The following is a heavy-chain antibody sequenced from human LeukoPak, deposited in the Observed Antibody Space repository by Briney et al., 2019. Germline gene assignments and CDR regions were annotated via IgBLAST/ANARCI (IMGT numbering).Heavy chain of an antibody. V-gene: IGHV4-61*03. CDR1: GGSVGSGAYY. Sequence: PSETLSLTCTVSGGSVGSGAYYWSWIRQPPGRGLEWIGYMSYSGSTTYNPSLNSRVSISIDTSKNHFSLKLNSVTAADTAVYYCARETYCYDSSGRPKSYWYFDLWGRGTLVTVSS. D-gene: IGHD3-22*01. CDR3: ARETYCYDSSGRPKSYWYFDL. J-gene: IGHJ2*01. CDR2: MSYSGST.